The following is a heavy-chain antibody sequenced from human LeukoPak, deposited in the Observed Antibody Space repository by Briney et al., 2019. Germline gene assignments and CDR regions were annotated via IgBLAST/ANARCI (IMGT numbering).Heavy chain of an antibody. CDR2: ISGSGGST. D-gene: IGHD3-3*01. J-gene: IGHJ4*02. CDR1: GFIFSSYG. V-gene: IGHV3-23*01. CDR3: AKVDRYDFWSGYSSYYFDY. Sequence: GGSLRLSCTTSGFIFSSYGMTWVRQTPGKGLEWVSAISGSGGSTYYADSVKGRFTISRDDSKNTLYLQMNSLRAEDTAVYYCAKVDRYDFWSGYSSYYFDYWGQGTLVTVSS.